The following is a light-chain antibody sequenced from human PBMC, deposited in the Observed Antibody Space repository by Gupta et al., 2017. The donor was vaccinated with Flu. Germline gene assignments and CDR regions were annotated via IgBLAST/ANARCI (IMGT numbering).Light chain of an antibody. V-gene: IGLV3-1*01. Sequence: VSVSPGQTASITCSGDNLGDKYASWYQQKPGQSPVLVIYKDTKRPSGIPERFSGSNSGNTATLTISGTQAMDEADYYCQAWDSTTGVFGTGTKVTVL. CDR1: NLGDKY. CDR3: QAWDSTTGV. J-gene: IGLJ1*01. CDR2: KDT.